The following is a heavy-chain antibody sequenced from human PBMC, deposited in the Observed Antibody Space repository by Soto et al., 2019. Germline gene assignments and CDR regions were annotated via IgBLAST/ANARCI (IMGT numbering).Heavy chain of an antibody. CDR1: GGTFSSYA. J-gene: IGHJ4*02. V-gene: IGHV1-69*12. CDR3: ARDSFSYWGGDCYSGLDF. Sequence: QVQLVQSGAEVKKPGSSVKVSCKASGGTFSSYAISWVRQAPGQGLEWMGGIIPIFGTANYAQKFQGRVTITGGGSTSTAYMELNRLRSEDTAVDFCARDSFSYWGGDCYSGLDFWGQGTLVTVSS. D-gene: IGHD2-21*02. CDR2: IIPIFGTA.